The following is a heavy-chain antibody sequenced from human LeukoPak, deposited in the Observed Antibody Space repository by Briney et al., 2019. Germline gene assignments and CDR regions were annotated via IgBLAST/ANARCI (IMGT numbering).Heavy chain of an antibody. Sequence: AGSLRLSCAASGFTFSDYYMSWIRQAPGKGLEWVSYISSSGSTIYYADSVKGRFTISRDNAKNSLYLQMNSLRAEDTAVYYCASIAVTTSYYYYGMDVWGQGTTVTVSS. V-gene: IGHV3-11*01. J-gene: IGHJ6*02. CDR3: ASIAVTTSYYYYGMDV. D-gene: IGHD4-17*01. CDR2: ISSSGSTI. CDR1: GFTFSDYY.